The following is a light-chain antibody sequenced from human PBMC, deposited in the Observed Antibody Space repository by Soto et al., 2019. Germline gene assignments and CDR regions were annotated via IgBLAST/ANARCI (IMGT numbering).Light chain of an antibody. V-gene: IGLV2-8*01. CDR2: EVS. CDR1: RSDVGGYNY. CDR3: SSYAGSNNLV. Sequence: QSVLTQPPSASGSPGQSVTLSCTGTRSDVGGYNYVSWYQQHPGKAPKLMIYEVSKRPSGVPDRFSGSKSGNTASLTVSGLQAEDEADYYCSSYAGSNNLVFGGGTKLTVL. J-gene: IGLJ2*01.